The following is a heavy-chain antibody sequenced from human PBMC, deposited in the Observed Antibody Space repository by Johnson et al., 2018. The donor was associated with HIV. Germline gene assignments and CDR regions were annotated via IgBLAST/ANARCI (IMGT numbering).Heavy chain of an antibody. V-gene: IGHV3-30*04. CDR3: AGALEFGALRKNDASVI. Sequence: QVQLVESGGGVVQPGRSLRLSCAASGFTFSSYAMHWVRQAPGKGLEWVAVISYDGSKKYYADSVKGRFTITTDNSKSTLYLQMNSLRAEDTAVYYCAGALEFGALRKNDASVIWGQWTMVTGSS. CDR2: ISYDGSKK. D-gene: IGHD3-10*01. J-gene: IGHJ3*02. CDR1: GFTFSSYA.